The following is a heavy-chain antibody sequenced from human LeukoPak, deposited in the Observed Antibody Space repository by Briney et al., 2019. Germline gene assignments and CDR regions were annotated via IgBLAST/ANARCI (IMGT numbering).Heavy chain of an antibody. D-gene: IGHD6-13*01. Sequence: SVKVSCKASGGTFSSYAISWVRQAPAQGLEWMGRIIPILGIANYAQKFQGRVTITADKSTSTAYMELSSLRSEDTAVYYCARAPPWYSSSWYRGDGMDVWGQGTTVTVSS. J-gene: IGHJ6*02. CDR3: ARAPPWYSSSWYRGDGMDV. CDR2: IIPILGIA. CDR1: GGTFSSYA. V-gene: IGHV1-69*04.